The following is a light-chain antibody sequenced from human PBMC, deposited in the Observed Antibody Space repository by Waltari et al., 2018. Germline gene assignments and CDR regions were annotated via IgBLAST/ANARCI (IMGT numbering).Light chain of an antibody. J-gene: IGLJ3*02. CDR3: SSYTSSISWV. V-gene: IGLV2-14*01. CDR1: LSDVGGATS. CDR2: EVS. Sequence: SPLTQPPSPSGPPGPSTPLSCTGTLSDVGGATSASWHQHHPCKAPKLMTYEVSNRPSGVSDRYSGSKSGNTASLTISGLQAEDEAHYYCSSYTSSISWVFGGGTKLTVL.